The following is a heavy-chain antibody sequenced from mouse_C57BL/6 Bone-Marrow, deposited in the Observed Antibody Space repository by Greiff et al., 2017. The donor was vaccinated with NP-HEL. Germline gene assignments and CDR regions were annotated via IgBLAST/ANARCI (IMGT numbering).Heavy chain of an antibody. CDR3: AIWARWLLLYFDY. V-gene: IGHV1-26*01. J-gene: IGHJ2*01. CDR2: INPNNGGT. CDR1: GYTFTDYY. D-gene: IGHD2-3*01. Sequence: VQLQQSGPELVKPGASVKISCKASGYTFTDYYMNWVKQNHGQSLEWIGDINPNNGGTSYNQKFKGKSTLTVDKSSSTAYMELRSLTSEDSAVYYCAIWARWLLLYFDYWGQGTTLTVSS.